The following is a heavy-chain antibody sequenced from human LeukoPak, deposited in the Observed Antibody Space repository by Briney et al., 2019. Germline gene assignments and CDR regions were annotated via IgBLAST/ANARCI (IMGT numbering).Heavy chain of an antibody. Sequence: GGSLRLSCAASGSTFSSYGMYWARQAPGKGLEWVAFIHYDGSNEFYTDSVKGRFTISRDNSKSALFLQMNSLRVEDTAMYYCAKDSIAATGPYYFEYWGQGILVTVSS. J-gene: IGHJ4*02. D-gene: IGHD6-13*01. CDR2: IHYDGSNE. CDR3: AKDSIAATGPYYFEY. CDR1: GSTFSSYG. V-gene: IGHV3-30*02.